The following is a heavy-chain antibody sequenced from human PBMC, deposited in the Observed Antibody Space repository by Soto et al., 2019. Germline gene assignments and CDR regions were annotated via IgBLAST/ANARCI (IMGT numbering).Heavy chain of an antibody. J-gene: IGHJ4*02. Sequence: SETLSLTCTVSGGSISGYYWSWIRQPPGKGLEWIGYINHSGNTNYNPSLKSRVTISVDTSKNQFSLKVTSVTAADTAVYYCAREEPFFGVVFDYWGQGAMVTVSS. CDR1: GGSISGYY. CDR3: AREEPFFGVVFDY. D-gene: IGHD3-3*01. V-gene: IGHV4-59*01. CDR2: INHSGNT.